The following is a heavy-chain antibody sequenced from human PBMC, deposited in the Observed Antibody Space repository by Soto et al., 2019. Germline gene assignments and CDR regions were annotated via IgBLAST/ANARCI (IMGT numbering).Heavy chain of an antibody. D-gene: IGHD3-22*01. CDR2: IKQDGSEK. V-gene: IGHV3-7*03. J-gene: IGHJ6*02. CDR1: GFTFSSYW. Sequence: GGSLRLSCAASGFTFSSYWMSWVRQAPGKGLEWMANIKQDGSEKYYVDSVKGRFTISRDNAKNSLYLQMNSLRAEDTAVYYCARDWLSDYYYYGMDVWGQGTTVTVSS. CDR3: ARDWLSDYYYYGMDV.